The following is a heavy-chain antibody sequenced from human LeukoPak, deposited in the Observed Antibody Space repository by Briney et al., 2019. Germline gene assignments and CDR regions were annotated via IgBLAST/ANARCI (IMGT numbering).Heavy chain of an antibody. D-gene: IGHD3-3*01. CDR1: GFTLTWHV. Sequence: PGGSLRLSCSASGFTLTWHVMHWVRQAPGKALEYVSFIHHNGDITSYADSVRGRFTVSRDNSKNTLYLQMNSLRAEDTAVYYCARAQYRFTIFGVVIDWGQGTLVTVSS. V-gene: IGHV3-64*04. CDR3: ARAQYRFTIFGVVID. J-gene: IGHJ4*02. CDR2: IHHNGDIT.